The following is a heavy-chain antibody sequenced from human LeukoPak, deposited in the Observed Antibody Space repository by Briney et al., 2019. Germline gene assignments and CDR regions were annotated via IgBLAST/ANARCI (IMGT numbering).Heavy chain of an antibody. CDR3: ARPKVTLGRNPHLGFDI. V-gene: IGHV4-39*01. J-gene: IGHJ3*02. CDR1: GGSISSSSYY. Sequence: SETLSLTCTVSGGSISSSSYYWGWIRQPPGKGLEWIGSIYYSGGTYYNPSLKSRVTISVDTSKNQFSLKLSSVTAADTAVSYCARPKVTLGRNPHLGFDIWGQGTIVTVSS. D-gene: IGHD4-23*01. CDR2: IYYSGGT.